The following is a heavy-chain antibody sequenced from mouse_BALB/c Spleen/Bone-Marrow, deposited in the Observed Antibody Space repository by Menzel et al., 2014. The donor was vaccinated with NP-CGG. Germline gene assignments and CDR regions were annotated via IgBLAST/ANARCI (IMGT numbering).Heavy chain of an antibody. CDR3: ARVSYRYNWYFDV. Sequence: VQLKESGPGLVKPSQSLSLTCSVTGYSITSGYFWNWIRQFPGNKLEWMGYISYDGTNNYNPSLKNRISITRDTSKSHFFLKLNSVTTEDTATYYCARVSYRYNWYFDVWGAGTTVTVSS. J-gene: IGHJ1*01. D-gene: IGHD2-14*01. CDR2: ISYDGTN. V-gene: IGHV3-6*02. CDR1: GYSITSGYF.